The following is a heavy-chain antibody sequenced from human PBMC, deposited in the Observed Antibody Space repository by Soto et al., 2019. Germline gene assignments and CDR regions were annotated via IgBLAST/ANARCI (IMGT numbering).Heavy chain of an antibody. CDR2: ISYDGSNK. J-gene: IGHJ6*02. CDR3: AKDRVAATRRYGMDV. Sequence: QVQLVESGGGVVQPGGSLRLSCAASGFTFSSYGMHWVLQAPGKGLEWVAVISYDGSNKYYADSVKGRFTISRDNSKNTLYLQMNSRRAEDTAVYYCAKDRVAATRRYGMDVWGQGTTVTVSS. CDR1: GFTFSSYG. V-gene: IGHV3-30*18. D-gene: IGHD2-15*01.